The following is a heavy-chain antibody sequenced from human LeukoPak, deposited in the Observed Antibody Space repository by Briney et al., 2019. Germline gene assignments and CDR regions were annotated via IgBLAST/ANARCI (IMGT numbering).Heavy chain of an antibody. J-gene: IGHJ5*02. CDR3: ARDATVIDWWFDP. CDR1: GYTFTSYD. Sequence: GASVKVSCKASGYTFTSYDINWVRQATGQGLEWMGWMNPNSGNTGYAQKFQGRVTMTRNTSISTAYMELSSLRSEDTAVYYCARDATVIDWWFDPWGQGTLVAVSS. D-gene: IGHD4-11*01. CDR2: MNPNSGNT. V-gene: IGHV1-8*01.